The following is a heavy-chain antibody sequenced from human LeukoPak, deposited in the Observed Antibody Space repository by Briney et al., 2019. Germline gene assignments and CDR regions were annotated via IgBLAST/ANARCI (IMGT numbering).Heavy chain of an antibody. CDR1: GGSISSYY. J-gene: IGHJ5*02. CDR2: IYYSGST. V-gene: IGHV4-59*01. CDR3: ARDKSSDTAMVTPWFDP. D-gene: IGHD5-18*01. Sequence: SSETLSLTCTVSGGSISSYYWSWIRQPPGKGLEWIGYIYYSGSTNYNPSLKSRVTISVDTSKNQFSLKLSSVTAADTAVYYCARDKSSDTAMVTPWFDPWGQGTLVTVSS.